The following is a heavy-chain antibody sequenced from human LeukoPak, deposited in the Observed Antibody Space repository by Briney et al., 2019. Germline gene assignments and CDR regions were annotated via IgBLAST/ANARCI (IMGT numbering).Heavy chain of an antibody. J-gene: IGHJ4*02. V-gene: IGHV3-21*01. D-gene: IGHD2-2*01. CDR3: ARDASTRCYLCEVDY. Sequence: GGSLRLSCAASGFTFSSYSMNWVRQAPGKGLEWVSSISAGSNYIYYGDSVKGRFTISRDNAKNSLYLQMSSLRAEDTAVYYCARDASTRCYLCEVDYWGQGTLVTVSS. CDR2: ISAGSNYI. CDR1: GFTFSSYS.